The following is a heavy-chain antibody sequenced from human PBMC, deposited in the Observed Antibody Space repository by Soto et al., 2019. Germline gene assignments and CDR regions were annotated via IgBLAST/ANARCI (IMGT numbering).Heavy chain of an antibody. V-gene: IGHV1-69*13. CDR3: AIATYWKYGIDY. J-gene: IGHJ4*02. CDR2: IIPIFGTA. D-gene: IGHD1-7*01. Sequence: GASVKVSCKASGGTFSSYAISWVRQAPGQGLEWMGGIIPIFGTANYAQKFQGRVTITADESTSTAYMELSSLRSEDTAVYYCAIATYWKYGIDYWGQGTLVTVSS. CDR1: GGTFSSYA.